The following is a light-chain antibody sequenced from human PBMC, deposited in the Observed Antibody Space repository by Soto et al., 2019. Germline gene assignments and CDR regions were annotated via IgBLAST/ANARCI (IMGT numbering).Light chain of an antibody. CDR3: QQYNNWPPLT. CDR1: QSVSNN. CDR2: GAS. Sequence: ETVMTQSPGTLSVSPGESATLSCRASQSVSNNLAWYQQKPGQAPRLLIYGASTRATGIPARFSGSGSGTEFTLTISSLQSEDFAVYYCQQYNNWPPLTFGGGTKVEIK. J-gene: IGKJ4*01. V-gene: IGKV3-15*01.